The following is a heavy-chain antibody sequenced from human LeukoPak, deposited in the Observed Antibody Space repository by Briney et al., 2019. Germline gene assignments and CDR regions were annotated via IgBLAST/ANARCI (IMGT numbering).Heavy chain of an antibody. Sequence: TEKVSCKASGGTFSSYAITWLRQGPGQGLEWMGGIIPIFRTSQYALKFQGRVTTTADDSTSTAYMELSSLRSDDTAVYYCARDGSAATGPSYFDYWGQGTLVTVSS. CDR2: IIPIFRTS. CDR1: GGTFSSYA. CDR3: ARDGSAATGPSYFDY. J-gene: IGHJ4*02. D-gene: IGHD6-13*01. V-gene: IGHV1-69*13.